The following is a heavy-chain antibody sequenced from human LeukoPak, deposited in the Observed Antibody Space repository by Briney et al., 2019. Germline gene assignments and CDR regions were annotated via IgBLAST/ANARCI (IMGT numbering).Heavy chain of an antibody. CDR2: VFHSGST. J-gene: IGHJ1*01. V-gene: IGHV4-31*03. D-gene: IGHD3-3*01. CDR3: ARGISGAQYFPQ. Sequence: SETLSLTCTVSGDSITSGGYFWTWIRQLPGVGLEWIGYVFHSGSTYYNPSLKSRLLISVDTSKNQFSLKLSSVTAADMAVYYCARGISGAQYFPQWGQGTLVTVSS. CDR1: GDSITSGGYF.